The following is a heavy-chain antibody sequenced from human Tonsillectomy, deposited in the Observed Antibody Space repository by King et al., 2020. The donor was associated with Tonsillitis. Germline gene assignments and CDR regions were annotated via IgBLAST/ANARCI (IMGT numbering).Heavy chain of an antibody. J-gene: IGHJ4*02. V-gene: IGHV3-30*03. CDR3: ARSQVRFSSSSRAFAY. CDR2: ISYDGSNK. D-gene: IGHD6-6*01. Sequence: QLVQSGGGVVQPGRSLRISCAASGFTFRNYAMNWVRQAPGKGLEWVAVISYDGSNKYYADSVKGRFIISRDNSKNTLYLQMNSLRAEDTAIYFCARSQVRFSSSSRAFAYWGQGSLVTVSS. CDR1: GFTFRNYA.